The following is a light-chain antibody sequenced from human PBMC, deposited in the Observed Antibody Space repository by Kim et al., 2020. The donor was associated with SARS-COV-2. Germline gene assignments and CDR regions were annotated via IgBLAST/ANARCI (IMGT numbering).Light chain of an antibody. J-gene: IGKJ4*01. CDR3: MQALQTPT. CDR1: QSLLHSNGYNY. V-gene: IGKV2-28*01. Sequence: DIVMTQSPLSLPVTPGEPASISCRSSQSLLHSNGYNYLDWYLQKPGQSPQLLIYLGSNRGSGVPDRFSGSGSGTDFTLKISRVEAEDVGVYYCMQALQTPTFGGGTKVDIK. CDR2: LGS.